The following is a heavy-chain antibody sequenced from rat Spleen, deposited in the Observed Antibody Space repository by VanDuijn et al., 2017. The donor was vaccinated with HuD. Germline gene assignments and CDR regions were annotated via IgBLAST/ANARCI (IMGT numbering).Heavy chain of an antibody. V-gene: IGHV5-31*01. CDR1: GFTFNDYW. CDR3: TTGTF. Sequence: EVQLVESGGGLVQPGRSLKLSCVASGFTFNDYWMTWIRQAPKKGLEWVTYINYDGGSTYYRDSVKGRFTISRDDAKSTLYLQMDSLRYEDTATYYCTTGTFWGQGVMVTVSS. CDR2: INYDGGST. J-gene: IGHJ2*01.